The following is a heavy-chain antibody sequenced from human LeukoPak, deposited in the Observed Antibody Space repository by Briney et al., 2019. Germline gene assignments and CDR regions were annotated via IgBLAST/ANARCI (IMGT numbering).Heavy chain of an antibody. V-gene: IGHV1-18*01. J-gene: IGHJ4*02. Sequence: ASVKVSCKASGYTFTSYGISWVRQAPGQGLEWMGWISAYNGNTNYAQKLQGRVTMTTDTSTSTAYMELRSLRSDDTAVYYCARDRTVRGVIIYGYWGQETLVTVSS. CDR3: ARDRTVRGVIIYGY. CDR1: GYTFTSYG. CDR2: ISAYNGNT. D-gene: IGHD3-10*01.